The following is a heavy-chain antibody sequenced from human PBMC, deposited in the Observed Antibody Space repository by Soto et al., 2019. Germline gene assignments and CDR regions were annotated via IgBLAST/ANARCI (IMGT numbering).Heavy chain of an antibody. J-gene: IGHJ5*02. V-gene: IGHV4-59*01. D-gene: IGHD6-13*01. CDR3: ARDDGVGSSRKSTNWFDP. CDR1: GGSISSYY. Sequence: SETLSLTCTVSGGSISSYYWRWIRQPPGKGLEWIGYIYYSGSTNYNPSLKSRVTISVDTSKNQFSLKLSSVTAADTAVYYCARDDGVGSSRKSTNWFDPWGQGTLVTVSS. CDR2: IYYSGST.